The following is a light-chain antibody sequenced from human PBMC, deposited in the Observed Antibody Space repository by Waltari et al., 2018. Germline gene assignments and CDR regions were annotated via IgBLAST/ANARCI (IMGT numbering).Light chain of an antibody. CDR3: VSWDDSLNGEI. CDR1: NSTIQRNT. Sequence: QSVVTQPPSASGTPGPRVAISCSGRNSTIQRNTVHWYPHVPGTAPKLLIYNNDQRPSGVPDRFSGSKSDFSASLAISGLQAEDEGDYYCVSWDDSLNGEIFGGGTRLTVL. J-gene: IGLJ2*01. CDR2: NND. V-gene: IGLV1-44*01.